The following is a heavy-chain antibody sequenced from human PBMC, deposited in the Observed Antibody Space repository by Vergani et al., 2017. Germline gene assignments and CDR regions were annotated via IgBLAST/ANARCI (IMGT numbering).Heavy chain of an antibody. CDR1: GFTFSSHG. Sequence: QVQLVESEGGGVQPGRSLTLSCVASGFTFSSHGMHWVRQAPGKGLEWVAVIWYDGSNKYYGDSVKGRFTISRDNSKNTLYLQMNSLRVEDTAVYYCARWANEKRLDSWGQGTLVTVSS. V-gene: IGHV3-33*01. D-gene: IGHD1-1*01. CDR2: IWYDGSNK. J-gene: IGHJ5*01. CDR3: ARWANEKRLDS.